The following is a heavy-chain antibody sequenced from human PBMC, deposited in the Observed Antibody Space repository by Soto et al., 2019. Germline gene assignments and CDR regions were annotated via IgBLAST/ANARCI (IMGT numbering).Heavy chain of an antibody. D-gene: IGHD1-1*01. V-gene: IGHV3-23*01. CDR2: ILVGGST. CDR1: GFTCSSYD. CDR3: EKATATRGGALDX. J-gene: IGHJ3*01. Sequence: GGSLRLSFAASGFTCSSYDMSWVRQAPGKGLEWVSTILVGGSTHYPDSVKGLFTISRDNSKNTSFLQMNSLTAGDTAVYYCEKATATRGGALDXCGQGTVVTVS.